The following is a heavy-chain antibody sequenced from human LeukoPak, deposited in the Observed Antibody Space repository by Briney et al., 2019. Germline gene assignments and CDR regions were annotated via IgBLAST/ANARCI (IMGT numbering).Heavy chain of an antibody. CDR1: GGSISIYY. D-gene: IGHD6-19*01. J-gene: IGHJ6*04. CDR2: VYRSGST. CDR3: ARGGSSGFFDV. V-gene: IGHV4-4*07. Sequence: SETLSVTCTVSGGSISIYYGSWVRQPAGEGLEWIGRVYRSGSTNYNPSLKSRVTISIDKAKNQFSLKLSSVTAADTAVYSCARGGSSGFFDVWGKGTTVTVSS.